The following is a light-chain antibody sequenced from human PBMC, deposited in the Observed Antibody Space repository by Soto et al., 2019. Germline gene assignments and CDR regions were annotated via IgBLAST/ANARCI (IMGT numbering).Light chain of an antibody. CDR2: DVS. CDR3: SSYTSRSTL. V-gene: IGLV2-14*01. J-gene: IGLJ2*01. Sequence: QSALTQPASVSGSPRQSITISCTGISSDVGGYNYVSWYQQHPGKAPKLMIHDVSNRPSGISNRFSGSKSGNTASLTISGLQAEDEADYYCSSYTSRSTLFGGGTKLTVL. CDR1: SSDVGGYNY.